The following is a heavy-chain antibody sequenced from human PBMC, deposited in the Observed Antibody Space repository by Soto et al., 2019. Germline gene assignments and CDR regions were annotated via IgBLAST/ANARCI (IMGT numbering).Heavy chain of an antibody. J-gene: IGHJ4*02. CDR2: IYYSGST. V-gene: IGHV4-39*02. Sequence: PSETLSLTCTVSGGSISSSSYYWGWIRQPPGKGLEWIGSIYYSGSTYYNPSLKSRVTISVDTSKNQFSLKLSSVTAADTAVYYCARDVRLFDYWGRGTLVTVSS. CDR3: ARDVRLFDY. CDR1: GGSISSSSYY.